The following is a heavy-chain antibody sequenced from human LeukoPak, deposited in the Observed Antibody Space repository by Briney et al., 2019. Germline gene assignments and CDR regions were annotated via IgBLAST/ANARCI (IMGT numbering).Heavy chain of an antibody. CDR1: GFTVNNYG. D-gene: IGHD3-22*01. CDR2: MYSDGSTT. V-gene: IGHV3-30*12. CDR3: ARDFDSSNYGW. Sequence: GRSLRLSCAASGFTVNNYGVHWVRQAPGKGLEWVAVMYSDGSTTFYGDSVKGRFTISRDNAKNSLYLQMNSLRAEDTAVYYCARDFDSSNYGWWGQGTLVTVSS. J-gene: IGHJ4*02.